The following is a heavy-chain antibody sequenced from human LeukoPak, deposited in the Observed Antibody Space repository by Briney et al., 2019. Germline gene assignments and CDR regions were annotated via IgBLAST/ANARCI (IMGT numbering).Heavy chain of an antibody. CDR2: IYYSGST. CDR3: ARADGDYYDSSGPYYFDY. V-gene: IGHV4-34*09. D-gene: IGHD3-22*01. J-gene: IGHJ4*02. Sequence: PSETLSLTCAVYGGSFSGYYWSWIRQPPGKGLEWIGYIYYSGSTYYNPSLKSRVTISVDTSKNQFSLKLSSVTAADTAVYYCARADGDYYDSSGPYYFDYWGQGTLVTVSS. CDR1: GGSFSGYY.